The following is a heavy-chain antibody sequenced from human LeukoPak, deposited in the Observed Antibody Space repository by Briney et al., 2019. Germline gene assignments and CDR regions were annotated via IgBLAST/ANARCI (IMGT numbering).Heavy chain of an antibody. CDR1: GFTFSSYW. CDR2: INSDGSST. V-gene: IGHV3-74*01. J-gene: IGHJ4*02. Sequence: GGSLRRSCAASGFTFSSYWMHWVRQAPGKGLVWVSRINSDGSSTSYADSVKGRFTISRDNAKNTLYLQMNSLRAEDTAVYYCASTKPSYGDPDVRFDYWGQGTLVTVSS. D-gene: IGHD4-17*01. CDR3: ASTKPSYGDPDVRFDY.